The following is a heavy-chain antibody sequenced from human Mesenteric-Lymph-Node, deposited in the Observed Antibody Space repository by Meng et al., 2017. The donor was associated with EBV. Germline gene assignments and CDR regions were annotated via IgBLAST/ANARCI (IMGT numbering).Heavy chain of an antibody. Sequence: QVQRVQSGAEVKKPGASVMASCKASGYAFTDYYMHWVRQAPGQGLEWMGGIITVFGTPKYAQKFQGRVTITADESTSTAYMELRSLRSEDTAVYHCVTDGFESPGDWGQGTLVTVSS. CDR1: GYAFTDYY. CDR3: VTDGFESPGD. D-gene: IGHD3-10*01. V-gene: IGHV1-69*01. J-gene: IGHJ4*02. CDR2: IITVFGTP.